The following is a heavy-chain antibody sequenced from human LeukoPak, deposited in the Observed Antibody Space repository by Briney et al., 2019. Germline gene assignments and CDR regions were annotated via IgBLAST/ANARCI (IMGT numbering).Heavy chain of an antibody. CDR2: TNPNSGGT. J-gene: IGHJ4*02. CDR1: GYNFNAYY. Sequence: ASVKVSCKASGYNFNAYYMHWVRQAPGQGLEWMGWTNPNSGGTNYAQKFQGRVTLTRDTSINTVYMEVNRLTSDDTVVYYCARGEWLVLGDHWGQGTQVTVSS. V-gene: IGHV1-2*02. CDR3: ARGEWLVLGDH. D-gene: IGHD3-3*01.